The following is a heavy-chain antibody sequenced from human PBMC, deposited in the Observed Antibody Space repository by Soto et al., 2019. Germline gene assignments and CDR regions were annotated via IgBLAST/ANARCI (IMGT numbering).Heavy chain of an antibody. CDR3: ARASLTMVRGVTGTHWFDP. Sequence: SETLSLTCAVSGGSISSGGYSWSWIRQPPGKGLEWIGYIYHSGSTYYNPSLKSRVTISVDRSKNQFSLKLSSVTAADTAVYYCARASLTMVRGVTGTHWFDPWGQGTLVTVSS. CDR2: IYHSGST. V-gene: IGHV4-30-2*01. J-gene: IGHJ5*02. CDR1: GGSISSGGYS. D-gene: IGHD3-10*01.